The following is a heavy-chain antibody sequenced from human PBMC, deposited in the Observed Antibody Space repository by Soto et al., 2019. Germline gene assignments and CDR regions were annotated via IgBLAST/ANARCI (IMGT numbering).Heavy chain of an antibody. Sequence: GASVKVSCKASGGTFSSYAISWVRQAPGQGLEWMGGIIPIFGTANYAQKFQGRVTITADESTSTAYMEPSSLRSEDTAVYYCAREGLGYFDYWGQGTLVTVSS. CDR3: AREGLGYFDY. J-gene: IGHJ4*02. CDR1: GGTFSSYA. CDR2: IIPIFGTA. V-gene: IGHV1-69*13.